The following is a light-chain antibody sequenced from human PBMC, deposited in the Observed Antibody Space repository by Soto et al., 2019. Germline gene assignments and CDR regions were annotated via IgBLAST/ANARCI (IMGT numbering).Light chain of an antibody. CDR3: QQLNSYPT. J-gene: IGKJ4*01. CDR1: QGISSY. V-gene: IGKV1-9*01. CDR2: AAS. Sequence: DIQLTQSPSFLSASVGDRVTITCRASQGISSYLAWYQQKPGKAPKLLIYAASTLQSGVPSRFSGSGSGTEFTLTISSLQPEDFATYYCQQLNSYPTFGGGTKVDI.